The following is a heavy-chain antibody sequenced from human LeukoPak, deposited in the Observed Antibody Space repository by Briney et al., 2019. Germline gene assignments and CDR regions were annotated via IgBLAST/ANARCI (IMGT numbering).Heavy chain of an antibody. D-gene: IGHD2-15*01. CDR1: GGSISSSSYY. J-gene: IGHJ5*02. V-gene: IGHV4-39*01. CDR3: ASRSCTGRSCYYDTWFDP. Sequence: SETLSLTCTVSGGSISSSSYYWGWIRQPPGKGLEWIGSIYYSGSTYYSPSLKSRVTISVDTSKNQFSLKLSSVTAADTAVYYCASRSCTGRSCYYDTWFDPCGQGTLPTVSS. CDR2: IYYSGST.